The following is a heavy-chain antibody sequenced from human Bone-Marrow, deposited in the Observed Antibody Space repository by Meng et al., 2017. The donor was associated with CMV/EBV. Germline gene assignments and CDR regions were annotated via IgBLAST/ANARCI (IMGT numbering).Heavy chain of an antibody. Sequence: ASVKVSCKASGYTFTSYGISWVRQAPGQGLEWMGWISAYNGNTNYAQKLQGRVTMTTDTSTSTAYMELRSLRSDDTAVYYCATTRPRILKTYYDFWSGPREYYFDYWGQGTLVSVSS. CDR1: GYTFTSYG. CDR2: ISAYNGNT. J-gene: IGHJ4*02. CDR3: ATTRPRILKTYYDFWSGPREYYFDY. V-gene: IGHV1-18*01. D-gene: IGHD3-3*01.